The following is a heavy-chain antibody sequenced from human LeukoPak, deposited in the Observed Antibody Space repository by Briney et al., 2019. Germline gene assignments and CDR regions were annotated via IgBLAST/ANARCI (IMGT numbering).Heavy chain of an antibody. CDR2: IYPGDSDT. J-gene: IGHJ6*03. Sequence: GESLKISCKGSGYSFTSYWIGWVRQMPGKGLEWMGIIYPGDSDTRYSPSFQGQVTISADKSVSTAYLQWSSLKASDTAMYYCARGGGGGYENSYYYYYMDVWGKGTTVTVSS. V-gene: IGHV5-51*01. CDR1: GYSFTSYW. D-gene: IGHD3-16*01. CDR3: ARGGGGGYENSYYYYYMDV.